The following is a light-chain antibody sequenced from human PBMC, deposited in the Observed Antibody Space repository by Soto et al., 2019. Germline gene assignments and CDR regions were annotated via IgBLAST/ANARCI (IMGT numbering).Light chain of an antibody. J-gene: IGKJ3*01. Sequence: IQMTQSPSSLSASVGDRVTITCRASQGIGNYLAWYQQKPGTGPKLLIYAASSLYSGIPSRFSRSGSWADFTLTISSLQPEDVATEYYQKYDSDPQVFGPGTKVDIK. CDR3: QKYDSDPQV. V-gene: IGKV1-27*01. CDR2: AAS. CDR1: QGIGNY.